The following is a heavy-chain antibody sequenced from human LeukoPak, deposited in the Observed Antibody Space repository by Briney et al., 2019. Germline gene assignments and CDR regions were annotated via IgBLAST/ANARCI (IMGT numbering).Heavy chain of an antibody. D-gene: IGHD5-18*01. J-gene: IGHJ4*02. CDR1: GFTFSSYA. CDR3: ASSYSYGYGQGY. V-gene: IGHV3-23*01. Sequence: GGSLRLSCAASGFTFSSYAMSWVRQAPGKGLEWISAISSSGGSTYYADSVKGRFTISRDNAKNSLYLQMNSLRAEDTAVYYCASSYSYGYGQGYWGQGTLVTVSS. CDR2: ISSSGGST.